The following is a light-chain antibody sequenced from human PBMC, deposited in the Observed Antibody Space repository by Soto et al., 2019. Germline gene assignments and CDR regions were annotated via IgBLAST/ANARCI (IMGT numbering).Light chain of an antibody. CDR1: SSNFGSNT. J-gene: IGLJ3*02. CDR2: NND. V-gene: IGLV1-44*01. CDR3: AAWDDSLNGPM. Sequence: QSVLTQPPSASGTPGQRVTISCSGSSSNFGSNTVHWYQQLPGTAPKLLIYNNDQRPSGVPDRVSGSKSGTSASLTISGLQSEDEADYYCAAWDDSLNGPMFGGGTKLTVL.